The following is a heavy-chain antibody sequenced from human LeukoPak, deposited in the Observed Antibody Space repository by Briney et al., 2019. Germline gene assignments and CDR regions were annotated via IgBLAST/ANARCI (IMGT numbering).Heavy chain of an antibody. V-gene: IGHV1-24*01. Sequence: ASVKVSFKVSGYTLTELSMHWVRQAPGKGLEWMGGFDPEDGETIYAQKFQGRVTMTEDTSTDTAYMELSSLRSEDTAVYYCSTDLPPFIGYFDYWGQGTLVTVSS. D-gene: IGHD2-15*01. CDR2: FDPEDGET. CDR1: GYTLTELS. CDR3: STDLPPFIGYFDY. J-gene: IGHJ4*02.